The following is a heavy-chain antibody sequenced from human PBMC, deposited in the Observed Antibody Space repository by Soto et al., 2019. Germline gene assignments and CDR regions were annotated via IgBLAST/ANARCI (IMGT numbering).Heavy chain of an antibody. V-gene: IGHV1-69*12. D-gene: IGHD2-15*01. Sequence: QVQLVQSGAEVKKPGSSVKVSCKASGGTFSSYAISWVRQAPGQGREWMGGIIPIFGTANYAQKFQGRVTITADESTSTAYMELRSLRSEDTAVYYCARVVTVVKSFHYWYFDLWGRGTLVTVSS. CDR3: ARVVTVVKSFHYWYFDL. J-gene: IGHJ2*01. CDR1: GGTFSSYA. CDR2: IIPIFGTA.